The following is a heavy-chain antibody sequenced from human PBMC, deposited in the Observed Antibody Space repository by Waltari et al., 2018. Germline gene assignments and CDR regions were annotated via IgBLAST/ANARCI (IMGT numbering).Heavy chain of an antibody. CDR3: ARGNTKYGMDV. D-gene: IGHD2-8*01. Sequence: EVHLVESGGHLIKPGGSLRVSCAASGFNVSSYYMNWVRQAPGKGLEWVSILYHAGNTYYADSVKGRFTFSRDNSKNTLYLQMNSLRAEDTAVYYCARGNTKYGMDVWGPGTTVTVSS. V-gene: IGHV3-53*01. CDR1: GFNVSSYY. CDR2: LYHAGNT. J-gene: IGHJ6*02.